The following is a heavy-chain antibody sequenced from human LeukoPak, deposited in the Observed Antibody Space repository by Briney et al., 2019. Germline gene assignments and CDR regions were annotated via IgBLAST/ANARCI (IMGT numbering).Heavy chain of an antibody. V-gene: IGHV4-34*01. CDR1: GGSFSGYY. CDR2: INHSGST. CDR3: ARVISQVTTYNWFDP. Sequence: SETLSLTRAVYGGSFSGYYWSWIRQPPGKGLEWIGEINHSGSTNYNPSLKSRVTISVDTSKNQFSLKLSSVTAADTAVYYCARVISQVTTYNWFDPWGQGTLVTVSS. D-gene: IGHD2-21*02. J-gene: IGHJ5*02.